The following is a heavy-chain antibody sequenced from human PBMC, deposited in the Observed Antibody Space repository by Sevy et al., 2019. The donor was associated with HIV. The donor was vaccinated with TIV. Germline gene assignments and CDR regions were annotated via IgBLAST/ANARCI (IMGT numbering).Heavy chain of an antibody. CDR2: ISSDGSSS. J-gene: IGHJ4*01. Sequence: GGCLRLSCAASRFTFSRYWMHWVRQAPGKGLVWVSRISSDGSSSSYADSVKGRFTISRDNAKNTLYLQMNSLRAEDTAVHYCVSRPAAGTLGYWGHGTLVTVSS. D-gene: IGHD6-13*01. CDR1: RFTFSRYW. CDR3: VSRPAAGTLGY. V-gene: IGHV3-74*01.